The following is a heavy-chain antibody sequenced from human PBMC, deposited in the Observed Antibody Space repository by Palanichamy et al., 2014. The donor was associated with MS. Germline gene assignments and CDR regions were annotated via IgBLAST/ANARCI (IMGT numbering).Heavy chain of an antibody. CDR3: ARDVIVGPTINAFDI. J-gene: IGHJ3*02. CDR1: GFTFSSYS. V-gene: IGHV3-48*02. Sequence: EVQLVEVVGEAWYSGGGPVRLSCAASGFTFSSYSMNWVRQAPGKGLEWVSYITSSSSAIYYADSVKGRFTISRDNAKNSLYLQMNSLRDEDTAVYYCARDVIVGPTINAFDIWGQGTMVTVSA. CDR2: ITSSSSAI. D-gene: IGHD1-26*01.